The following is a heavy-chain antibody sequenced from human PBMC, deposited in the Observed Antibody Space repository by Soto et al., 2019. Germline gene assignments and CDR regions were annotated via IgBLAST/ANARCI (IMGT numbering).Heavy chain of an antibody. V-gene: IGHV3-9*01. CDR2: ISWNSDST. J-gene: IGHJ6*02. CDR3: AKETAWGAGNKFGYFGMDV. D-gene: IGHD3-10*01. CDR1: GFNFEEYA. Sequence: EMQLVESGGGSVQPGRSLRLSCTASGFNFEEYAMHWVRQAPGKGLEWVSSISWNSDSTGYGDSVKGRFTIARDNAKNSLYLQMNSLRGEDPALYYCAKETAWGAGNKFGYFGMDVWGQGTTVTVSS.